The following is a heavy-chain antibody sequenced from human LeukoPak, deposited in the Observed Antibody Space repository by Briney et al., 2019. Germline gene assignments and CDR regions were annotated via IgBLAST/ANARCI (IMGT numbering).Heavy chain of an antibody. D-gene: IGHD3-22*01. CDR2: IYYSGST. V-gene: IGHV4-39*07. J-gene: IGHJ4*02. Sequence: SETLSLTCTVSGGSISSSSYYWGWIRQPPGKGLEWIGSIYYSGSTYYNPSLKSRVTISVDTSKNQFSLKLSSVTAADTAVYYCARDSYYYDSRGCYRFDYWGQGTLVTVSS. CDR3: ARDSYYYDSRGCYRFDY. CDR1: GGSISSSSYY.